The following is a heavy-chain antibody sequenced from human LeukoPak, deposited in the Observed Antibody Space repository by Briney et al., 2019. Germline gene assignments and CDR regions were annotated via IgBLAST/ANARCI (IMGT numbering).Heavy chain of an antibody. CDR2: IYYSGST. CDR1: GGSISSYY. Sequence: SETLSLTYTVSGGSISSYYWSWIRQPPGKGLEWIGYIYYSGSTNYNPSLKSRVTISVDTSKNQFSLKLSSVTAADTAVYYCARVGDGNFDYWGQGTLVTVSS. CDR3: ARVGDGNFDY. J-gene: IGHJ4*02. V-gene: IGHV4-59*01.